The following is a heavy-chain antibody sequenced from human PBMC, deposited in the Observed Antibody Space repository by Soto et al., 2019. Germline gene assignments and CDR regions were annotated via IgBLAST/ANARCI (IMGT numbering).Heavy chain of an antibody. CDR2: IRGIDNTI. J-gene: IGHJ2*01. CDR1: GFIFGDYY. D-gene: IGHD2-15*01. Sequence: SPRVSFAAAGFIFGDYYVSWIRQAPGKGLEWVSYIRGIDNTISSYADSVKGRFTISRDNAKKSLFLQMDSLRAEDSAVYYCERHVVATGGRYFDLWGRGTLVTVPS. V-gene: IGHV3-11*01. CDR3: ERHVVATGGRYFDL.